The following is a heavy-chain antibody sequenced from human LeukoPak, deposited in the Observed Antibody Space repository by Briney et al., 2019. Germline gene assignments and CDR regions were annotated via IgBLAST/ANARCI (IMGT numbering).Heavy chain of an antibody. CDR3: ARDVVVVPAAMLAFDP. V-gene: IGHV1-46*01. J-gene: IGHJ5*02. CDR1: GYTFTSYY. CDR2: INPSGGST. Sequence: ASVKVSCKASGYTFTSYYMHWVRQAPGQGLEWMGIINPSGGSTSYAQKFRGRVTMTRDMSTSTVYMELSSLRSEDTAVYYCARDVVVVPAAMLAFDPWGQGTLVTVSS. D-gene: IGHD2-2*01.